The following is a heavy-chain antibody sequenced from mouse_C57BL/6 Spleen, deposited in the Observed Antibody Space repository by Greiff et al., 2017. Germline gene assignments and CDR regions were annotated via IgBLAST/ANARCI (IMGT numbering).Heavy chain of an antibody. V-gene: IGHV5-6*01. CDR1: GFTFSSYG. D-gene: IGHD1-1*01. J-gene: IGHJ2*01. CDR3: ARRGITTVQQRYYFDY. Sequence: EVQLVESGGDLVKPGGSLKLSCAASGFTFSSYGMSWVRQTPCKRLEWVATISSGGSYTYYPASVKGRFTISRDNAKNTMYLKMSSLKTEDTDMYYCARRGITTVQQRYYFDYWGQGTTLTVSS. CDR2: ISSGGSYT.